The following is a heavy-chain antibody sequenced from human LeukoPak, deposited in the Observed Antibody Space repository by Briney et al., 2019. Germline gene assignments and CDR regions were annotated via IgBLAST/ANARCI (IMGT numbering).Heavy chain of an antibody. CDR3: AKASFRFLEWSPLDY. CDR2: ISGSGGST. D-gene: IGHD3-3*01. CDR1: GFTFSSYA. Sequence: PGGSLRLSCAASGFTFSSYAMSWVRQAPGKGLEWVSAISGSGGSTYYADSVKGRFTISRDNSKNTLYLQMNSLRAEDTAVYYCAKASFRFLEWSPLDYWGQGTLVTVSS. J-gene: IGHJ4*02. V-gene: IGHV3-23*01.